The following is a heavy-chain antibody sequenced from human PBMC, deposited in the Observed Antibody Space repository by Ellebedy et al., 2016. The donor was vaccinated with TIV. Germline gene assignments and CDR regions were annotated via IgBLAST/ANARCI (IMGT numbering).Heavy chain of an antibody. Sequence: GGSLRLXXAASGLTFKSYDMHWVRQVPGKGLEWVAVISSDGGRKHYADSVKGRFTISRDNSKNTLFLQMNSLRPEDAAVFYCAKEKRYCSSANCPLGYWGQGNLVTVSS. CDR2: ISSDGGRK. CDR1: GLTFKSYD. D-gene: IGHD2-2*01. CDR3: AKEKRYCSSANCPLGY. V-gene: IGHV3-30*18. J-gene: IGHJ4*02.